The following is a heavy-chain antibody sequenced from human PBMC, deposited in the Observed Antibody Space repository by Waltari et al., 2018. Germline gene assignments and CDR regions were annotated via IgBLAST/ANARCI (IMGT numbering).Heavy chain of an antibody. CDR2: IIPIFGTA. D-gene: IGHD2-2*01. J-gene: IGHJ1*01. Sequence: QVQLVQSGAEVKKPGSSVKVSCTASGGTFSSYAISWVRQAPGQGLKWMGGIIPIFGTANYAQKFQGRVTITADESTSTAYMELSSLRSEDTAVYYCARGVGPDIVVVRWAYFQHWGQGTLVTVSS. CDR1: GGTFSSYA. V-gene: IGHV1-69*12. CDR3: ARGVGPDIVVVRWAYFQH.